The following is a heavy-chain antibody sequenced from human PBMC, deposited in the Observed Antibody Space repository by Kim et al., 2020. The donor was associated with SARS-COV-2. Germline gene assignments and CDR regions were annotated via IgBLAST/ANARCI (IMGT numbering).Heavy chain of an antibody. Sequence: GGSLRLSCAASGFTFSSYGMHWVRQAPGKGLEWVAVISYDGSNKYYADSVKGRFTISRDNSKNTLYLQMNSLRAEDTAVYYCAKAGYDSSGYQRDYYFDYWGQGTLVTVSS. V-gene: IGHV3-30*18. CDR3: AKAGYDSSGYQRDYYFDY. CDR1: GFTFSSYG. CDR2: ISYDGSNK. J-gene: IGHJ4*02. D-gene: IGHD3-22*01.